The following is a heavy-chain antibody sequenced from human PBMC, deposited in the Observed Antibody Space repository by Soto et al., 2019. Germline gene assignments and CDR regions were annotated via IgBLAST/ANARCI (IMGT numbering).Heavy chain of an antibody. CDR3: ARDSGRMYYDSWSGYEYCMDV. V-gene: IGHV4-59*02. CDR1: GGPVSSYY. Sequence: XTLSLACTVSGGPVSSYYWSWIRQPPGRGLEWIGYIYYSGSTKYNPSLKSRVTISVDASKNQFSLKVSSVTAADTAVYYCARDSGRMYYDSWSGYEYCMDVWGQGTTATVSS. D-gene: IGHD3-3*01. CDR2: IYYSGST. J-gene: IGHJ6*02.